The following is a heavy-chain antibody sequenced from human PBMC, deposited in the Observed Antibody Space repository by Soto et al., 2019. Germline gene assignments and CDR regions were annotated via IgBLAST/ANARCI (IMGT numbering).Heavy chain of an antibody. D-gene: IGHD6-13*01. V-gene: IGHV3-7*04. J-gene: IGHJ5*02. CDR3: ARGTDCGSWVDYFDP. Sequence: EVLLVESGGGLVQPGGSLRLSCAGSGFTFSRHWMTWVRQAPGKGLEWVANIKKDGSEEYYVDSVKGRFTISRDNAKSSLFLQMNSLRAEDTAVYYCARGTDCGSWVDYFDPWGQGALVSVSP. CDR2: IKKDGSEE. CDR1: GFTFSRHW.